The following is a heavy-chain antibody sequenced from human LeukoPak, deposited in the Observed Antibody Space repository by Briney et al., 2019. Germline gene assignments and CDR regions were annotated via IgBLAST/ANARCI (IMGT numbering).Heavy chain of an antibody. Sequence: ASVKVSCKASGYTFTSYGISWVRQALGQGLEWMGWISAYNGNTNYVQNLQGRVTMTTDTSTSTAYMELRSLRSDDTAVYYCARIVAGTAFDYWGQGTLVTVSS. CDR2: ISAYNGNT. D-gene: IGHD6-19*01. V-gene: IGHV1-18*01. J-gene: IGHJ4*02. CDR3: ARIVAGTAFDY. CDR1: GYTFTSYG.